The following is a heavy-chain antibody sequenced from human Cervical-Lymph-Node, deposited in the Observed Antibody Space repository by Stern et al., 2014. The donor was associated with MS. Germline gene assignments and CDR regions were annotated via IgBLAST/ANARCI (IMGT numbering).Heavy chain of an antibody. J-gene: IGHJ4*02. CDR1: GFSFRDFY. CDR2: SRNKAKSYTT. CDR3: SRDSSGDY. V-gene: IGHV3-72*01. Sequence: EVQLVESGGGLVQPGGSLRLSWAASGFSFRDFYMDGVPQAPGKGLEWVGRSRNKAKSYTTDYAASVKGRFTISRDDSKNSLYLQMNSLKTEDTAVYYCSRDSSGDYWGPGTLVTVSS.